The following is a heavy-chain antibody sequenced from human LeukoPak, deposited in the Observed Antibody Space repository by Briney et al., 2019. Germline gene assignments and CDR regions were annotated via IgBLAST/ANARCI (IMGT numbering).Heavy chain of an antibody. CDR1: GLTFSHYK. CDR2: IGSGSTYI. CDR3: AREGVLGAGFDA. D-gene: IGHD3-16*01. V-gene: IGHV3-21*06. J-gene: IGHJ5*02. Sequence: GGSLRLSCADSGLTFSHYKMNWFRQAPGKGLEWVSSIGSGSTYIYYADSVKGRFTISRDNAKNSLYLQMNSLRPEDTALYYCAREGVLGAGFDAWGQGTLVAVSS.